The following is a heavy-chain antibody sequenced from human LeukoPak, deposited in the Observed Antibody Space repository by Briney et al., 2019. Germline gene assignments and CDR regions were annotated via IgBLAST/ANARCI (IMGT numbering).Heavy chain of an antibody. V-gene: IGHV1-8*01. J-gene: IGHJ4*02. CDR1: GYTFTSYD. D-gene: IGHD7-27*01. CDR3: ARADWGSGDY. Sequence: VASVKVSCKASGYTFTSYDINWVRQATGQGLEWLGWMNPNSGNTGYAQKFQGRVTMTRNTSISTAYMELSSLRSEDTAIYHCARADWGSGDYWGQGTLVTVSS. CDR2: MNPNSGNT.